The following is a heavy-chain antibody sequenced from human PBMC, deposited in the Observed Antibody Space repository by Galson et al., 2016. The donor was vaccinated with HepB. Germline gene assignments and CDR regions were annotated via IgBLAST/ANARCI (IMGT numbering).Heavy chain of an antibody. V-gene: IGHV5-51*01. CDR2: ICPGDSET. D-gene: IGHD3-16*01. CDR1: GDTSTTYS. Sequence: QSGAEVKKPGESLKISCKASGDTSTTYSIGWVRHMPGKGLAWMGIICPGDSETRYNPSFQGQVTISADKSISTAYLQWSSLKASDTAMYYCAKSSTLRGSSLDIWGQGTMVTVSS. CDR3: AKSSTLRGSSLDI. J-gene: IGHJ3*02.